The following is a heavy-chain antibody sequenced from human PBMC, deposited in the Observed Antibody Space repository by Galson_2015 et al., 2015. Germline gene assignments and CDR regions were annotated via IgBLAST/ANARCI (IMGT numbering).Heavy chain of an antibody. Sequence: ETLSLTCAVSGGSISSRNWWSWVRQPPGKGLEWIGEIYHSGSTNYNPSLKSRVTISVDKSKNQFSLKLSSVTAADTAVYYCARDYDYGDSYTPNWYFDLWGRGTLVTVSS. CDR3: ARDYDYGDSYTPNWYFDL. J-gene: IGHJ2*01. CDR1: GGSISSRNW. V-gene: IGHV4-4*02. D-gene: IGHD4-17*01. CDR2: IYHSGST.